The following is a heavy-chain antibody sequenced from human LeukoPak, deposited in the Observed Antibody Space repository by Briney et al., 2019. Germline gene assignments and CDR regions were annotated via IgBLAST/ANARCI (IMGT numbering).Heavy chain of an antibody. Sequence: PGGSLRLSCAASGFTFSTCWMSWVRQAPGKGLEWVANIKQDGSEKYYVDSVKGRFTISRDNAKNSLYLQMNSLRAEDTAVYYCAKDPRRYSRTGGYFDYWGQGTLVTVSS. CDR1: GFTFSTCW. J-gene: IGHJ4*02. D-gene: IGHD6-13*01. V-gene: IGHV3-7*01. CDR3: AKDPRRYSRTGGYFDY. CDR2: IKQDGSEK.